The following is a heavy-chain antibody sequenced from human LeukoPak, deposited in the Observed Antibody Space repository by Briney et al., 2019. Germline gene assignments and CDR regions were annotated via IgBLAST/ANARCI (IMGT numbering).Heavy chain of an antibody. CDR3: ARGSLYNAFDY. J-gene: IGHJ4*02. CDR1: GGSFSGYY. Sequence: SETLSLTCAVYGGSFSGYYWSWIRQPPGKGLEWIGEINHSGSTNYNPSLKSRATISVDTSKNQFSLKLSSVTAADTAVYYCARGSLYNAFDYWGQGTLVTVSS. V-gene: IGHV4-34*01. CDR2: INHSGST. D-gene: IGHD1-1*01.